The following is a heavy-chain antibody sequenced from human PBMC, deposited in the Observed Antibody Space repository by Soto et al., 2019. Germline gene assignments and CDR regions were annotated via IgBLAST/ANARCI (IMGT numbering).Heavy chain of an antibody. Sequence: EVQLLESGGGLVQPGGSLRLSCAASGFTFSSYAMSWVRQAPGKGLEWVSAISGSGGSTYYADSVKGRFTISRDNSKNTLYLQMNSLRAEDTAVYYCARFFGVVITYWYCDLWGRGTLVTVSS. J-gene: IGHJ2*01. V-gene: IGHV3-23*01. D-gene: IGHD3-3*01. CDR2: ISGSGGST. CDR1: GFTFSSYA. CDR3: ARFFGVVITYWYCDL.